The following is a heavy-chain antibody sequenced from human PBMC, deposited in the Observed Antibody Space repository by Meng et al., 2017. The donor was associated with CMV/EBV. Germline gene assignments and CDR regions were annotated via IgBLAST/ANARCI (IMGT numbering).Heavy chain of an antibody. CDR2: ISGSGGST. CDR1: GFTFSSYA. Sequence: GESLKISCAASGFTFSSYAMSWVRQAPGKGLEWVSAISGSGGSTYYADSGKGRFTISRDNSKNTLYLQMNSLRAEDTAVYYCAKVTLGYCSSTSCYPWFDPWGQGTLVTVSS. V-gene: IGHV3-23*01. D-gene: IGHD2-2*01. CDR3: AKVTLGYCSSTSCYPWFDP. J-gene: IGHJ5*02.